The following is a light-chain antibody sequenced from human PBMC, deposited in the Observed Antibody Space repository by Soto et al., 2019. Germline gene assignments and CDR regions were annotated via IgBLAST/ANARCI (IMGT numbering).Light chain of an antibody. CDR3: QQSSNSPQP. CDR1: QTIITS. J-gene: IGKJ1*01. V-gene: IGKV1-39*01. CDR2: AAS. Sequence: DIQMTQSPSSLSASVGDEVTITFRSSQTIITSLNCYQLKPGKPPRLMIYAASSLQSGVTSRFSGSGSGTDFTLTISSLQPEDFAPYSCQQSSNSPQPFGRGTKVAIK.